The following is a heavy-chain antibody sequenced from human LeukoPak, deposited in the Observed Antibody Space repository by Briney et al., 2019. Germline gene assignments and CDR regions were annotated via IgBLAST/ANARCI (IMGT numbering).Heavy chain of an antibody. CDR2: IYYSGST. CDR3: ARRFGYYYGMDV. CDR1: GGSISSYY. Sequence: SETLSLTCTVSGGSISSYYWSWIRQPPGKGLEWIGYIYYSGSTNYNPSLKSRVTISVDTSKNQFSLKLSSVTAADTAVYYCARRFGYYYGMDVWAQGTTVTVSS. V-gene: IGHV4-59*08. D-gene: IGHD3-10*01. J-gene: IGHJ6*02.